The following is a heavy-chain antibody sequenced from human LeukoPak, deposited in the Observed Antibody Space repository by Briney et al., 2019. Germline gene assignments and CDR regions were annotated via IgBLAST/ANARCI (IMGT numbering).Heavy chain of an antibody. CDR2: ISAYNGNT. V-gene: IGHV1-18*01. CDR1: GYTFNSYG. J-gene: IGHJ3*02. D-gene: IGHD3-10*01. Sequence: GASVKVSCKASGYTFNSYGISWVRQAPGQGLEWMGWISAYNGNTNYAQKLQGRVTMTTDTSTSTAYMELRSLRSDDTAVYYCASGCYYGSGRVDDAFDIWGQGTMVTVSS. CDR3: ASGCYYGSGRVDDAFDI.